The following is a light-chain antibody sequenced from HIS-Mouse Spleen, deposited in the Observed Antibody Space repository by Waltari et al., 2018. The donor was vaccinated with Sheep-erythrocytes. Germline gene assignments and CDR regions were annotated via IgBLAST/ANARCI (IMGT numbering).Light chain of an antibody. CDR3: CSYAGSYNHV. CDR1: SSDVGGYHH. Sequence: QSALTQPRSVPGSPGQSVTISCTGTSSDVGGYHHVPWYQQHPGKAPNLMIYDVSKRPSGVPDRFSGSKSGNTASLTISGLQAEDEADYYCCSYAGSYNHVFATGTKVTVL. V-gene: IGLV2-11*01. J-gene: IGLJ1*01. CDR2: DVS.